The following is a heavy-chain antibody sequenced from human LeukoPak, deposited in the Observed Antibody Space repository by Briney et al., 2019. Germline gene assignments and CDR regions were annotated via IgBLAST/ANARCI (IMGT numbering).Heavy chain of an antibody. CDR1: GYTFTTYA. CDR2: INAGNGNT. Sequence: ASVKVSCKTSGYTFTTYAMHWVRQAPGQRLEWMGWINAGNGNTKYSQKFQGRVTITRDTSASTAYMELSSLRSEDTAEYYCAREPTYSSGDDYWGQGTLVTVSS. V-gene: IGHV1-3*01. J-gene: IGHJ4*02. CDR3: AREPTYSSGDDY. D-gene: IGHD6-19*01.